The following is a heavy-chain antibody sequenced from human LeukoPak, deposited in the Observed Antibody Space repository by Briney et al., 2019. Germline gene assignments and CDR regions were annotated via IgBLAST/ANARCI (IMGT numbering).Heavy chain of an antibody. D-gene: IGHD6-13*01. J-gene: IGHJ4*02. CDR1: GFTFSSSA. CDR3: AKDSLGIAAAGTSDY. Sequence: PGGSLRLSCAASGFTFSSSAMSWVRQAPGKGLEWVSAISGSGAGTYYADSVKGRFTISRDNSKNTLYLQMNSLRAEDTAVYYCAKDSLGIAAAGTSDYWGQGTLVTVSS. CDR2: ISGSGAGT. V-gene: IGHV3-23*01.